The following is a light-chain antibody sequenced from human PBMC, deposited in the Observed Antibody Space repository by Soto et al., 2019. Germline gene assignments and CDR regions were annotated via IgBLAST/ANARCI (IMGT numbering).Light chain of an antibody. CDR3: QQRSNWPPLT. Sequence: EIVLTNSPATLSLFPGEIVTLSCRTSQSVCSNLAWYQQKPGQAPRLLIYDASNRATGIPARFSGSGSGTDFTLTISSLEPEDFALYYCQQRSNWPPLTFGGGTKVEIK. CDR1: QSVCSN. J-gene: IGKJ4*01. CDR2: DAS. V-gene: IGKV3-11*01.